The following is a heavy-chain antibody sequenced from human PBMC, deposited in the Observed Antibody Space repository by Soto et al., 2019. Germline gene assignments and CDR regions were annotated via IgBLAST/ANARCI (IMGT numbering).Heavy chain of an antibody. D-gene: IGHD2-21*01. J-gene: IGHJ5*02. V-gene: IGHV3-30*09. CDR1: GFNFNRFA. Sequence: QVQMVESGGGLVQPGRSLRLTCTASGFNFNRFAIHWVRQAPGKGLEWVAVISYDGNNEYVAVPLRDRFAIYRDNSQNAVFVQIDDVRVEDTARYYCARDPSTPYWRGPDDHWGQGAQVIGSS. CDR3: ARDPSTPYWRGPDDH. CDR2: ISYDGNNE.